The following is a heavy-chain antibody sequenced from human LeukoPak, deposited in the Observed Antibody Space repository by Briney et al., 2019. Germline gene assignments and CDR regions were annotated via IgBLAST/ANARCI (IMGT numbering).Heavy chain of an antibody. V-gene: IGHV1-2*02. J-gene: IGHJ4*02. CDR2: INPNSGGT. CDR3: ARARWELLTSPFDY. CDR1: GYSFADYY. Sequence: ASVKVSCKASGYSFADYYMHWVRQAPGQGLEWMGWINPNSGGTNYAQKFQGRVTMTRDTSISTAYMELSRLRSDDTAVYYCARARWELLTSPFDYWGQGTLVTVSS. D-gene: IGHD1-26*01.